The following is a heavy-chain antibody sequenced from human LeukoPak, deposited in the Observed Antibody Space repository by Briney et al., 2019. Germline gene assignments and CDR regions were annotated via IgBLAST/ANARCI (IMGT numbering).Heavy chain of an antibody. CDR2: IYHSGST. V-gene: IGHV4-59*01. CDR1: GGSISSYY. D-gene: IGHD2-15*01. J-gene: IGHJ5*02. CDR3: ARAVGGGGINWFDP. Sequence: SETLSLTCTVSGGSISSYYWSWIRQPPGKGLEWIGFIYHSGSTNYSPSLNSRVTISVDTSKNQLSLKLRSVTAADTAVYYCARAVGGGGINWFDPWGQGTLVTVSS.